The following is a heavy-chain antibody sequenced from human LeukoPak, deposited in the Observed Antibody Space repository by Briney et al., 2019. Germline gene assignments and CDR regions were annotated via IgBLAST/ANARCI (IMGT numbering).Heavy chain of an antibody. J-gene: IGHJ5*02. V-gene: IGHV3-23*01. CDR1: GFTFSSYA. Sequence: PGGSLRLSCAASGFTFSSYAMSWVRQAPGKGLEWVSAISGSGGSTYYADSVKGRFTIFRDNSKNTLYLQMNSLRAEDTAVYYCAKGRNYDYPWSITDPWGQGTLVTVSS. CDR3: AKGRNYDYPWSITDP. CDR2: ISGSGGST. D-gene: IGHD5-12*01.